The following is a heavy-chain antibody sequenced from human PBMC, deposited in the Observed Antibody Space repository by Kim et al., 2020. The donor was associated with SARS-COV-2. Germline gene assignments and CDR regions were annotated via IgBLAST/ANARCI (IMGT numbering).Heavy chain of an antibody. V-gene: IGHV3-23*01. J-gene: IGHJ4*02. Sequence: GGSLRLSCAASGFTFSSYAMSWVRQAPGKGLEWVSAISGSGGSTYHADSVKGRFTISIDNTKNTLYLQMDSLRAEDTAVYYCAEAQGSGGSHWGQGTLVTVSS. D-gene: IGHD6-19*01. CDR3: AEAQGSGGSH. CDR2: ISGSGGST. CDR1: GFTFSSYA.